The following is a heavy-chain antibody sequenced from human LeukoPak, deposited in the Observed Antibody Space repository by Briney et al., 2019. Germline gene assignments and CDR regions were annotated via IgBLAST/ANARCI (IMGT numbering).Heavy chain of an antibody. J-gene: IGHJ6*03. D-gene: IGHD3-10*01. V-gene: IGHV1-2*02. Sequence: ASVKVSCKASGYTFTGYYMHWVRQAPGQGLEWMGWINLNSGGTNYPQKFQDRVTMTRDTSISTAYMELSRLRSSDTAVYYCARVYGSGSPYYYYYMDVWGKGTTVTISS. CDR3: ARVYGSGSPYYYYYMDV. CDR2: INLNSGGT. CDR1: GYTFTGYY.